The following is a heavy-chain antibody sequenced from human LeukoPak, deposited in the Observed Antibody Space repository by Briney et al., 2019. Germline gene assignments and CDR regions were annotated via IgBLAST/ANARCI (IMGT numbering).Heavy chain of an antibody. Sequence: PGGSLRLSCAASGFTVSSNFMTWVRQAPGKGLDWVSIIYSGGSTYNADSVKGRFTISRDNSKNTLYLQMNSLRAEDTAVYYCARQYCSGGNCFYGMDAWGQGTTVTVSS. CDR1: GFTVSSNF. J-gene: IGHJ6*02. CDR2: IYSGGST. CDR3: ARQYCSGGNCFYGMDA. V-gene: IGHV3-66*04. D-gene: IGHD2-15*01.